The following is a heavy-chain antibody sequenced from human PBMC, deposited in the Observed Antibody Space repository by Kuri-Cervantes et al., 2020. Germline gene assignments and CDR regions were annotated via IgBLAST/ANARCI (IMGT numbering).Heavy chain of an antibody. J-gene: IGHJ6*03. Sequence: SVKVSCKASGFTFTSSAVQWVRRARGQRLEWIGWIVVGSGNTNYAQKFQGRVTMTEDTSTDTAYMELSSLRSEDTAVYYCATLYPGYYYMDVWGKGTTVTVSS. CDR3: ATLYPGYYYMDV. CDR2: IVVGSGNT. CDR1: GFTFTSSA. V-gene: IGHV1-58*01.